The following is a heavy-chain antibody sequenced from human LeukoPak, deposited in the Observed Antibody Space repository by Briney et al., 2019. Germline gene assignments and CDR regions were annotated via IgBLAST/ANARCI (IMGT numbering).Heavy chain of an antibody. D-gene: IGHD6-19*01. CDR3: ASGPQSSGWYRAYYYYYMDV. CDR1: SGSISTSNYY. V-gene: IGHV4-39*07. J-gene: IGHJ6*03. Sequence: PSETLSLTCTVSSGSISTSNYYWAWVRQPPGKGLEWIGEINHSGSTNYNPSLKSRVTISVDTSKNQFSLKLSSVTAADTAVYYCASGPQSSGWYRAYYYYYMDVWGKGTTVTISS. CDR2: INHSGST.